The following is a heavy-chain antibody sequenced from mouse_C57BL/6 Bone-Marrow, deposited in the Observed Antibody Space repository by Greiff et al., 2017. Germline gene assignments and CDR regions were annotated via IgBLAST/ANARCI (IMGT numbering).Heavy chain of an antibody. Sequence: EVKLVESGGGLVQPGGSLSLSCAASGFTFTDYYMSWVRQPPGKALEWLGFIRNKANGYTTEYSASVKGRFTISRDNSQSILYLQMNALRAEDSATYYCARPYDYDEGYYAMDYWGQGTSVTVSS. J-gene: IGHJ4*01. CDR1: GFTFTDYY. CDR3: ARPYDYDEGYYAMDY. CDR2: IRNKANGYTT. V-gene: IGHV7-3*01. D-gene: IGHD2-4*01.